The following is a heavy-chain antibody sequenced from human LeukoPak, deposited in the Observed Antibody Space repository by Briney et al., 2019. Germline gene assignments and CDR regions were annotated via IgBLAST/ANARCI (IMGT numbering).Heavy chain of an antibody. Sequence: GGSLRLSCAASGFTFSGSAMHWVCQASGKGLEWVGRIRSKANNYATTYAASVKGRFTISRDDSKNTAYLQMNSLKTEDTAVYYCKGGGDYSGYWGQGTLVTVSS. CDR3: KGGGDYSGY. CDR2: IRSKANNYAT. CDR1: GFTFSGSA. V-gene: IGHV3-73*01. D-gene: IGHD2-21*01. J-gene: IGHJ4*02.